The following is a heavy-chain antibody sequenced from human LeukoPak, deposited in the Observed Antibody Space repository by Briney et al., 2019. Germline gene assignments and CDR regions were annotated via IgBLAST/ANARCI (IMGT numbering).Heavy chain of an antibody. D-gene: IGHD3-22*01. CDR3: AKGYYYDSSGYYNY. J-gene: IGHJ4*02. CDR1: GFTFSSYA. Sequence: GGSLRLSCAASGFTFSSYAMSWVRQAPGKGLEWVSAISGSGGSTYYADSVKGRFTISRDNSKNTLYLQMNSLRAEDTAVYYCAKGYYYDSSGYYNYWGQRTLVTVSS. V-gene: IGHV3-23*01. CDR2: ISGSGGST.